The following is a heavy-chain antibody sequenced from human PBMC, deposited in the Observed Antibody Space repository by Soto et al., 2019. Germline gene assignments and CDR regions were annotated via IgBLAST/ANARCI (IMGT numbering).Heavy chain of an antibody. CDR3: ARTSRSLDFGY. Sequence: SETLSLTCTVSGGSISSGGYYWSWIRQHPGKGLEWIGYIYYSGSTYYNPSLNSRVTISVDTSKNQFSLKLSSVTAADTAVYYCARTSRSLDFGYWGQGTLVTVSS. V-gene: IGHV4-31*03. CDR1: GGSISSGGYY. CDR2: IYYSGST. J-gene: IGHJ4*02. D-gene: IGHD4-17*01.